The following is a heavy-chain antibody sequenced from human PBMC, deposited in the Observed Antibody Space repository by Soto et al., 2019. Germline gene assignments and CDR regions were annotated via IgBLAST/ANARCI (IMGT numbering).Heavy chain of an antibody. D-gene: IGHD2-15*01. CDR3: ASRGTTTDCSGGSCYARGFDY. Sequence: HPGKGLEWIGYIYYSGSTYYNPSLKSRVTISVDTSKNQFSLKLSSVTAADTAVYYCASRGTTTDCSGGSCYARGFDYWGQGTLVTVSS. J-gene: IGHJ4*02. V-gene: IGHV4-30-4*06. CDR2: IYYSGST.